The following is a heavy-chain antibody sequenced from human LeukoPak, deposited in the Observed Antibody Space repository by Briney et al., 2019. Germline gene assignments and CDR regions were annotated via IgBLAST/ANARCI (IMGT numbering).Heavy chain of an antibody. D-gene: IGHD3-10*01. CDR2: IYHSGST. CDR3: ASLGLLWFGESGDY. V-gene: IGHV4-38-2*01. Sequence: SETLSLTCAVSGYSISSGYYWGWIRQPPGKGLEWIGSIYHSGSTYYNPSLKSRVTISVDTSKNQFSLKLSSVTAADTAVYYCASLGLLWFGESGDYGGQGTLVTVSS. J-gene: IGHJ4*02. CDR1: GYSISSGYY.